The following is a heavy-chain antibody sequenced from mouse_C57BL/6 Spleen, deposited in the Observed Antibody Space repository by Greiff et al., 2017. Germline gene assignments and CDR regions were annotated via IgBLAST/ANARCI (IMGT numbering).Heavy chain of an antibody. CDR2: INPSRGYT. Sequence: VQLQQSGAELARPGASVKMSCKASGYTFTSYTMPWVKQRPGQGPEWIGYINPSRGYTKYNQKFKDKAKLTADKSSSTAYMPPSSLTSEYSAVYYCANSNYDYFDYWGQGTTLTVSS. J-gene: IGHJ2*01. CDR3: ANSNYDYFDY. CDR1: GYTFTSYT. D-gene: IGHD2-5*01. V-gene: IGHV1-4*01.